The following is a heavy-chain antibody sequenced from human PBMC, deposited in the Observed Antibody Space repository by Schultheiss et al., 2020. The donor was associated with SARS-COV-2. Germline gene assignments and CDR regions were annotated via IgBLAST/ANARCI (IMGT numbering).Heavy chain of an antibody. V-gene: IGHV3-7*01. CDR2: IRPDGSDN. D-gene: IGHD1-26*01. Sequence: GGSLRLSCAASGFTFNTYAMTWVRQAPGKGLEWVAMIRPDGSDNYHVDSVKGRFTISRDNAKDSLYLQMNSLRADDTAIYYCVVDSGQNDGEWDVFHYWGPGTLVTVSS. J-gene: IGHJ4*02. CDR1: GFTFNTYA. CDR3: VVDSGQNDGEWDVFHY.